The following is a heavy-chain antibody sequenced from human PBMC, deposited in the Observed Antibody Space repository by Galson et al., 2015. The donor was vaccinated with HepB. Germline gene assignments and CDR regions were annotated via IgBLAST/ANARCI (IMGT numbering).Heavy chain of an antibody. V-gene: IGHV1-46*01. J-gene: IGHJ4*02. CDR2: INPSGGST. CDR3: ARDHWSYYDSSGYYGFHY. D-gene: IGHD3-22*01. Sequence: SVKVSCKASGYTFTSYYMHWVRQAPGQGLEWMGIINPSGGSTSYAQKFQGRVTMTRETSTSTVYMELSSLRSEDTAVYYCARDHWSYYDSSGYYGFHYWGQGTLVTVS. CDR1: GYTFTSYY.